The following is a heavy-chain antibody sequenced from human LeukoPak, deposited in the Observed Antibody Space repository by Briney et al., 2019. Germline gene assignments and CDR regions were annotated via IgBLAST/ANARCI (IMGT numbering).Heavy chain of an antibody. D-gene: IGHD2-15*01. CDR3: ARVYCSGGNCYSEYYFDY. CDR2: ISSSSSYI. Sequence: GGSLRLSCAASGFTFSSYSMNWVRQAPGKGLEWVSSISSSSSYIYYADSVKGRFTNSRDNAKNSLYLQMNSLRAEETAVYYCARVYCSGGNCYSEYYFDYWGQGTLVTVSS. V-gene: IGHV3-21*01. J-gene: IGHJ4*02. CDR1: GFTFSSYS.